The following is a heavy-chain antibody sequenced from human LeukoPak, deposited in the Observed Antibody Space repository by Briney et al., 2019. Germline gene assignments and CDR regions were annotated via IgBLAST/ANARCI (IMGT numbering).Heavy chain of an antibody. D-gene: IGHD5-24*01. J-gene: IGHJ4*02. CDR1: GFTFSSYW. Sequence: GGSLRLSCAASGFTFSSYWMSWVRQAPGKGLEWVANIKQDGSEKYYVDSVKGRFTISRDNAKNSLYLQMNSLRAEDTAVYYCARDAVTGRWLQDYWGQGTLVTVSS. CDR2: IKQDGSEK. CDR3: ARDAVTGRWLQDY. V-gene: IGHV3-7*01.